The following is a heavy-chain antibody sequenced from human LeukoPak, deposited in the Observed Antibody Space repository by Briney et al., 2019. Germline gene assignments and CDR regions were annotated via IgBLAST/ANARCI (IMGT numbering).Heavy chain of an antibody. CDR2: IKHNGDEL. CDR3: ARASRGIAANLCFDY. CDR1: GFTFSSYC. V-gene: IGHV3-7*01. Sequence: PGGSLRLSCAASGFTFSSYCMTWVRQAPGKGLEGVANIKHNGDELNYVDSVEDRFTISRDNAKNSLYLHMTSLRAEDTAVYYCARASRGIAANLCFDYWGQGILVTVSS. D-gene: IGHD6-25*01. J-gene: IGHJ4*02.